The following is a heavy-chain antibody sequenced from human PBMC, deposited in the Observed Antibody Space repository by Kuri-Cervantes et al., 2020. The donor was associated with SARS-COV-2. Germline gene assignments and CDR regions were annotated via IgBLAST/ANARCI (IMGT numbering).Heavy chain of an antibody. Sequence: GGSLRLSCAASGFTFSSYAMSWVRQAPGKGLEWVSAISGSGGSTYYADSVKGRFTISRDNSKNTLYLQMNSLRAEDTAVYYCAKDLWGFGELFYYFDYWGQGTLVTVSS. D-gene: IGHD3-10*01. V-gene: IGHV3-23*01. CDR3: AKDLWGFGELFYYFDY. CDR1: GFTFSSYA. J-gene: IGHJ4*02. CDR2: ISGSGGST.